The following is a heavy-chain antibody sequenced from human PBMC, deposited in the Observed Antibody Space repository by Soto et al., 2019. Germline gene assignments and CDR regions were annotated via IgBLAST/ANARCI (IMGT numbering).Heavy chain of an antibody. Sequence: QVQLHESGPGLVKPSETLSLTCTESGGSVSSESHYWSWIRQTPGKGLEWIGYIYYTGSTNYNASLKGRVTMSVDTSRDQVSLRLGSVTGADTAVYYCARDQYDLRSGSYCYAMEVWGQGTKVTVSS. J-gene: IGHJ6*02. CDR1: GGSVSSESHY. CDR2: IYYTGST. D-gene: IGHD3-3*01. V-gene: IGHV4-61*01. CDR3: ARDQYDLRSGSYCYAMEV.